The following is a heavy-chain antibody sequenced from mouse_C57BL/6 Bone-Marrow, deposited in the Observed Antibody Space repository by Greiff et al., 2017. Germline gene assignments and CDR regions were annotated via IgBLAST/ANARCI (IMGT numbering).Heavy chain of an antibody. V-gene: IGHV1-64*01. CDR1: GYTFTSYW. Sequence: VQLQQPGAELVKPGASVKLSCKASGYTFTSYWMHWVKQRPGQGLEWIGMIHPNSGSTNYNEKFKSKATLTVDKSSSTAYMQLSSLTSEDSAVYYCARGASQPYYFDYWGQGTTLTVSS. CDR2: IHPNSGST. CDR3: ARGASQPYYFDY. J-gene: IGHJ2*01. D-gene: IGHD6-1*01.